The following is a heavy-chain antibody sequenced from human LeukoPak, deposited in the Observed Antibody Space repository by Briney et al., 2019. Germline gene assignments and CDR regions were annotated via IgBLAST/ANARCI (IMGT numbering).Heavy chain of an antibody. CDR1: GGSFSSGSYY. CDR2: IYYSGST. Sequence: SETLSLTCTVSGGSFSSGSYYWSWIRQPPGKGLEWIGYIYYSGSTNYNPSLKSRVTISVDTSKNQFSLKLSSVTAADTAVYYCARDRTGPLSYYYGIDPWGQGTLVTVSS. V-gene: IGHV4-61*01. J-gene: IGHJ5*02. D-gene: IGHD3-10*01. CDR3: ARDRTGPLSYYYGIDP.